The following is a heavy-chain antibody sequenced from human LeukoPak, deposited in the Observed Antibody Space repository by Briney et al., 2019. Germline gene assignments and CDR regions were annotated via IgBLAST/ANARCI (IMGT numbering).Heavy chain of an antibody. V-gene: IGHV3-21*01. CDR1: GLTFRRYS. Sequence: GGSLRLSCVASGLTFRRYSMNWVRQAPGKGLEWVSSISSSSSYIYYADSVKGRFTISRDNAKNSLYLQMNSLRAEDTAVYYCARDAAQQQLAEFDYWGQGTLVTVSS. CDR3: ARDAAQQQLAEFDY. D-gene: IGHD6-13*01. J-gene: IGHJ4*02. CDR2: ISSSSSYI.